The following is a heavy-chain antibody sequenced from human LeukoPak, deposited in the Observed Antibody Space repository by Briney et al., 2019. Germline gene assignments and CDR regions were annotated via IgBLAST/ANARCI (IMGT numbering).Heavy chain of an antibody. Sequence: PGGSLRLSCAASGFTFSGFAMSWARQAPGGGLEWVSSTGNTGSTKYYADSVRGRFTISRDNSQNTLYLQMNNLRAEDTALYYCARLYSSSSSDWGQGTLVTVSS. CDR1: GFTFSGFA. D-gene: IGHD6-6*01. CDR3: ARLYSSSSSD. V-gene: IGHV3-23*01. CDR2: TGNTGSTK. J-gene: IGHJ4*02.